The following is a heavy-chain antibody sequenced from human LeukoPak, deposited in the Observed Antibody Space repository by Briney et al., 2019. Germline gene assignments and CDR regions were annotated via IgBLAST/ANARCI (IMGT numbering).Heavy chain of an antibody. Sequence: SETLSLTCTVSGGSISSYYWSWIRQPPGKGLEWIGYIYYSGSTNYNPSLKSRVTISVDTSKNQFSLKLSSVTAADTAVYYCARGMDSGYDLKHYGDYAADLTHSEYYFDYWGQGTLVTVSS. V-gene: IGHV4-59*01. CDR3: ARGMDSGYDLKHYGDYAADLTHSEYYFDY. CDR1: GGSISSYY. D-gene: IGHD5-12*01. J-gene: IGHJ4*02. CDR2: IYYSGST.